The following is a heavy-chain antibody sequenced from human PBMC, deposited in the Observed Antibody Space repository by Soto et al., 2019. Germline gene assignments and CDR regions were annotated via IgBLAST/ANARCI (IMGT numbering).Heavy chain of an antibody. J-gene: IGHJ6*02. V-gene: IGHV1-3*01. CDR1: GYTFTNYA. CDR3: ASVRTEYYGMDV. Sequence: ASVKVSCKASGYTFTNYAIHRVRQAPGQRLEWMGWINAANGNTKYSQKFQGRVTITRDTSASTAYMELSSLRSEDTAVYYCASVRTEYYGMDVWGQGTTVTVSS. CDR2: INAANGNT. D-gene: IGHD2-21*02.